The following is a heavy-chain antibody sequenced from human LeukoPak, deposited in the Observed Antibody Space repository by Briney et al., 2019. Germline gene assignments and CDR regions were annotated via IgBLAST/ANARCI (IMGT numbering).Heavy chain of an antibody. CDR3: ARDKIVGATHFDY. V-gene: IGHV3-7*01. CDR2: IDQDGSEN. D-gene: IGHD1-26*01. J-gene: IGHJ4*02. Sequence: PGGSLRLSCAASGFTFNNAWMSWVRQAPGKGLEWVANIDQDGSENYYVDSVKGRFTISRDNARNSLYLQMNSLRAEDTAVYYCARDKIVGATHFDYWGQGTLVTVTS. CDR1: GFTFNNAW.